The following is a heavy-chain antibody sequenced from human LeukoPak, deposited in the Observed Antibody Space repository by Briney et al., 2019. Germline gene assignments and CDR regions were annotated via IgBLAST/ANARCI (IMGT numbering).Heavy chain of an antibody. CDR2: IYSSGRT. CDR1: GFTVSSSY. Sequence: GGSLRLSCAASGFTVSSSYMNWVRQAPGKGLEWVSIIYSSGRTYYADSVKGRFTISRDTSTLYLQMNNLRAEDTAVYYCARVIAAAGIDYFDYWGQGTLVTVSS. V-gene: IGHV3-53*01. CDR3: ARVIAAAGIDYFDY. J-gene: IGHJ4*02. D-gene: IGHD6-13*01.